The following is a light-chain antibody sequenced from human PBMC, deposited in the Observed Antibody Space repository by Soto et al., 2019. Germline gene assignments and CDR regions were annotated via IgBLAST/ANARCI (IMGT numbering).Light chain of an antibody. J-gene: IGKJ1*01. CDR1: QSVSSSY. Sequence: EIVLTQSPCTLSLSPGERATFSCRASQSVSSSYIAWYQQKRGQAPRRLIYDASSRATGIPDRFSGSGSGTDFTLTISRLEPEDFAVYYCQQYGSIPWTFGQGTKVDIK. CDR3: QQYGSIPWT. CDR2: DAS. V-gene: IGKV3-20*01.